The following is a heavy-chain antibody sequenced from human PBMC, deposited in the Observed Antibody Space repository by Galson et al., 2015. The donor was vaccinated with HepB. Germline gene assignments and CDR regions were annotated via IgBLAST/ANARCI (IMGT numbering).Heavy chain of an antibody. Sequence: SLRLSCAASGFTFRSFGMHWVRQAPGKGLEWLAVIWYDGSKKYYTDSVKGRFTIPKDTSKNTLYLQMDSLRVEDTAVYYCAKEALPDYGGVTGFHFWGQGTLVTVSS. CDR2: IWYDGSKK. CDR1: GFTFRSFG. V-gene: IGHV3-33*06. CDR3: AKEALPDYGGVTGFHF. D-gene: IGHD4-23*01. J-gene: IGHJ4*02.